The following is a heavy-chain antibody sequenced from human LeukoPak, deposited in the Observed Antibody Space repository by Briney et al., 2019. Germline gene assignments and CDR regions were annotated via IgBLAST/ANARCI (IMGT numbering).Heavy chain of an antibody. Sequence: SETLSLTCTVSGDSMNNYYWSWIRQPPGKELEWIGYVFYTGSTNYNPSLKSRVTISVDTSKNQFSLKLRSVTAADTAVYYCARPVVTAMHWYFDLWGRGTLVTVSS. CDR1: GDSMNNYY. CDR2: VFYTGST. CDR3: ARPVVTAMHWYFDL. J-gene: IGHJ2*01. D-gene: IGHD2-21*02. V-gene: IGHV4-59*01.